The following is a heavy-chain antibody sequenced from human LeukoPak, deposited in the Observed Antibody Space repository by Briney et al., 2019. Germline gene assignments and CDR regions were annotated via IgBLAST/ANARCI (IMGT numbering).Heavy chain of an antibody. J-gene: IGHJ4*02. Sequence: PSETLSLTCTVSGGSISSYYWSWIRQPPGKGLEWIGYIYYSGSTNYNPSLKSRVTISVDTSKNQLSLKLSSVTVADTAVYYCARARRGYSGYVDYWGQGTLVTVSS. CDR2: IYYSGST. CDR1: GGSISSYY. V-gene: IGHV4-59*01. D-gene: IGHD5-12*01. CDR3: ARARRGYSGYVDY.